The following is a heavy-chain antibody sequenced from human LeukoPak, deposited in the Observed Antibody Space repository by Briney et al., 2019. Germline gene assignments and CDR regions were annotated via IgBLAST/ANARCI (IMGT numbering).Heavy chain of an antibody. V-gene: IGHV4-39*07. D-gene: IGHD1-26*01. CDR3: ARHYSGNYYRGDFSY. Sequence: PSETLSLTCNVSGGSISSSSYYWGWIRQPPGEGLVWIGSIYYSGSTYFNPSLKSRVTISVGTSKKQVSLTLESLNASDTAVYYCARHYSGNYYRGDFSYWGQATLVTVSS. J-gene: IGHJ4*02. CDR2: IYYSGST. CDR1: GGSISSSSYY.